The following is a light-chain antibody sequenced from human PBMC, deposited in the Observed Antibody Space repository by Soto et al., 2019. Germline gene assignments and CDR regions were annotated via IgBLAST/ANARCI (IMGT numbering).Light chain of an antibody. CDR3: QHITTWT. J-gene: IGKJ1*01. V-gene: IGKV1-5*03. Sequence: DIQMAQSPSTLSGSVGDRVRIICRASQTISSWLAWYQQKPGKAPKLLIYKASTLKSGVPSRFSGSGSETDFTLTISSLQPEDFATYSCQHITTWTFGQGTKVDIK. CDR2: KAS. CDR1: QTISSW.